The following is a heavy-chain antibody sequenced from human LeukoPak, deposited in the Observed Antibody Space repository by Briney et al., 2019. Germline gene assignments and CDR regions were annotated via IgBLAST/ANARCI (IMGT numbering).Heavy chain of an antibody. J-gene: IGHJ4*02. CDR3: ARPGIAVAGIDY. D-gene: IGHD6-19*01. CDR2: IYWNDDK. V-gene: IGHV2-5*01. Sequence: SGPTLVEPTQTLTLTCTFSGFSLSTSGVGVGWIRQPPGKALEWLALIYWNDDKRYSPSLKSRLTITKDTSKNQVVLTMTNMDPVDTATYYCARPGIAVAGIDYWGQGTLVTVSS. CDR1: GFSLSTSGVG.